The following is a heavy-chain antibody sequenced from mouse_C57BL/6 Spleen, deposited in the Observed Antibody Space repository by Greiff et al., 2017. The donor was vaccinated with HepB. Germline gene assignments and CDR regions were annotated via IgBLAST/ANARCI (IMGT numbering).Heavy chain of an antibody. V-gene: IGHV5-4*01. CDR3: ARELCFAY. CDR1: GFTFSSYA. Sequence: DVHLVESGGGLVKPGGSLKLSCAASGFTFSSYAMSWVRQTPEKRLEWVATISDGGSYTYYPDNVKGRFTISRDNAKNNLYLQMSHLKSEDTAMYYCARELCFAYWGQGTLVTVSA. CDR2: ISDGGSYT. J-gene: IGHJ3*01. D-gene: IGHD1-1*02.